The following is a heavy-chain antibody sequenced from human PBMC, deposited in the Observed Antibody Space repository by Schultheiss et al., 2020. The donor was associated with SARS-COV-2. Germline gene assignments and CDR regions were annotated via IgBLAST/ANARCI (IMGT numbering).Heavy chain of an antibody. Sequence: SVKVSCKASGYTFTSYGISWVRQAPGQGLEWMGGIIPIFGTANYAQKFQGRVTITADESTSTAYMELSSLRSDDTAVYYCARGRVVPAADYYYGMDVWGQGTTVTVSS. CDR1: GYTFTSYG. D-gene: IGHD2-2*01. CDR3: ARGRVVPAADYYYGMDV. V-gene: IGHV1-69*13. CDR2: IIPIFGTA. J-gene: IGHJ6*02.